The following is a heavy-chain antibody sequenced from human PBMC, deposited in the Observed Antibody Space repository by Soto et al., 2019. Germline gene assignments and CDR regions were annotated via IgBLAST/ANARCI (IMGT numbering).Heavy chain of an antibody. CDR3: ARRSHCSNTSCYIEGWFDP. CDR2: IIPIFGTA. Sequence: QVQLVQSGGEVKKPGSSVKVSCKPSGGTFRSYAISWVRQAPGQGLEWMGGIIPIFGTANYAQKFQGRVTITADESTGTGYMELSSLRAEDTAVYYCARRSHCSNTSCYIEGWFDPWGEGTLVTVSS. D-gene: IGHD2-2*02. J-gene: IGHJ5*02. CDR1: GGTFRSYA. V-gene: IGHV1-69*01.